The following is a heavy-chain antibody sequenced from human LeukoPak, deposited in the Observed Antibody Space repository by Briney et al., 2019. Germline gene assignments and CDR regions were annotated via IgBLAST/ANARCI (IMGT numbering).Heavy chain of an antibody. D-gene: IGHD5-12*01. J-gene: IGHJ4*02. Sequence: PGGSLRLSCAASGFTFSGYWMHWVRQAPGKGLVWVSRINSDGSSTSYADSVKGRFTISRDNAKNTLYLQMNTLRAEDTAVYYCAKVVSGYHFDYWGQGTLVTVSS. V-gene: IGHV3-74*01. CDR3: AKVVSGYHFDY. CDR1: GFTFSGYW. CDR2: INSDGSST.